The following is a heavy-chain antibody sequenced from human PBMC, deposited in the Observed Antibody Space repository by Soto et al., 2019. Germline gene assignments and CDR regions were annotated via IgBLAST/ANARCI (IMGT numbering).Heavy chain of an antibody. J-gene: IGHJ4*02. CDR2: FHYNGDT. CDR1: AAYIRATNFY. V-gene: IGHV4-39*01. Sequence: QLQLQESGPGLVKPSETVSLTCSVPAAYIRATNFYWGWIRQPPGKGLEWIGSFHYNGDTYSNPSLETRLTMSVDTSKRQLSLILTSVTAADTAVYYCARGMSGIPLWFPHYFDYWGQGTLVTVSS. D-gene: IGHD5-18*01. CDR3: ARGMSGIPLWFPHYFDY.